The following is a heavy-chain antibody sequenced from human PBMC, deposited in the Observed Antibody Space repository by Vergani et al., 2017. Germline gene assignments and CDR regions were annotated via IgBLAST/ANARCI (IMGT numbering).Heavy chain of an antibody. CDR1: GFTFSSYW. V-gene: IGHV3-7*01. CDR2: IKQDGSEK. J-gene: IGHJ4*02. D-gene: IGHD3-10*01. CDR3: ARDTDYGSGSYAPYFDY. Sequence: EVQLVESGGGLAQPGGSLRLSCAASGFTFSSYWMSWVRQAPGKGLEWVANIKQDGSEKYYVDSVKGRFTISRDNAKNSLYLQMNSLRAEDMAVYYCARDTDYGSGSYAPYFDYWGQGTLVTVSS.